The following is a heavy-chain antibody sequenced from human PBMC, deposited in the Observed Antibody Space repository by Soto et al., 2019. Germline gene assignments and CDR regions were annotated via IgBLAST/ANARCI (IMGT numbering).Heavy chain of an antibody. CDR1: GFTFGDYA. CDR2: IRSKAYGGTT. J-gene: IGHJ4*02. Sequence: GGSLRLSCTASGFTFGDYAMSWFRQAPGKGLEWVGFIRSKAYGGTTEYAASVKGRFTISRDDSKSIAYLQMNSLKTEDTAVYYCTRERGYCSSTSCYTKFDYWGQGTLVTVSS. V-gene: IGHV3-49*03. D-gene: IGHD2-2*02. CDR3: TRERGYCSSTSCYTKFDY.